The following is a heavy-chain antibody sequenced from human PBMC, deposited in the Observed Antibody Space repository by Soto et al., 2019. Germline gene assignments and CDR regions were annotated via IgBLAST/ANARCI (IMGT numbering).Heavy chain of an antibody. Sequence: SETLCLTCAVSGGSISSGGYSWSWIRQPPGKGLEWIGYIYHSGSTYYNPSLKSRVTISVDTSKNQFSLKLSSVTAADTAVYYCARALIQLWPHYYYGMDVWGQGTTVTVSS. J-gene: IGHJ6*02. V-gene: IGHV4-30-2*01. CDR1: GGSISSGGYS. CDR2: IYHSGST. CDR3: ARALIQLWPHYYYGMDV. D-gene: IGHD5-18*01.